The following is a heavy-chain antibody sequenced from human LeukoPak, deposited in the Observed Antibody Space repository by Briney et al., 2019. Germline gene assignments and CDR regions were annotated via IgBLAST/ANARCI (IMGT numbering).Heavy chain of an antibody. CDR3: ARFTGVGNYYYGMDV. V-gene: IGHV4-59*01. CDR2: IYYSGST. Sequence: PSETLSLTCTVSGGSISSYYWSWIRQPPGKGLEWIGYIYYSGSTNYNPSLKSRVTISVDTSKNQFSLKLSSVTAADTAVYYCARFTGVGNYYYGMDVWATGPRSPSP. D-gene: IGHD3-3*01. J-gene: IGHJ6*02. CDR1: GGSISSYY.